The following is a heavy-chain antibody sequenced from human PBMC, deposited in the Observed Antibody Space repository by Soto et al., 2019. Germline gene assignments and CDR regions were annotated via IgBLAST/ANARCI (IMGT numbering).Heavy chain of an antibody. Sequence: SLRLSCAASGFTFSSYSMNWVRQAPGKGLEWVSSISSSSYIYYADSVKGRFTISRDNAKNSLYLQMNSLRAEDTAVYYCARDSVYCSSTSCYAPFDYWGQGTLVTVSS. CDR3: ARDSVYCSSTSCYAPFDY. CDR2: ISSSSYI. V-gene: IGHV3-21*01. D-gene: IGHD2-2*01. J-gene: IGHJ4*02. CDR1: GFTFSSYS.